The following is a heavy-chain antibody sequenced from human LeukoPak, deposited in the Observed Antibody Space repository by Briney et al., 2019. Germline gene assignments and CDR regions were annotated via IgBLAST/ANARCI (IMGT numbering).Heavy chain of an antibody. Sequence: SETLSLTCTVSGGSISSYYWSWIRQPPGKGLEWVGYIYYSGSTNYNPSLKSRVTISVDTSKNQFSLKLSSVTAADTAVYYCARFSPFSDYYGSGSYYTPDYWGQGTLVTVSS. J-gene: IGHJ4*02. CDR1: GGSISSYY. CDR3: ARFSPFSDYYGSGSYYTPDY. D-gene: IGHD3-10*01. V-gene: IGHV4-59*01. CDR2: IYYSGST.